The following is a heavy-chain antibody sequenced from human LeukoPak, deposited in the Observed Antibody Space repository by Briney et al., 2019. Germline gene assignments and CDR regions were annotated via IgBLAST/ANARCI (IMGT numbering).Heavy chain of an antibody. D-gene: IGHD1-26*01. Sequence: GGSLRLSSAPSGFTFGGYWTHSGRQTPRKRGVWVSRINTDGGDTIYADSVRGRFTISRDNAKNTLFLQMNSLRAEATAGYSVARDEKIVGASGQDYWGQGTLVTVSS. CDR3: ARDEKIVGASGQDY. CDR2: INTDGGDT. CDR1: GFTFGGYW. J-gene: IGHJ4*02. V-gene: IGHV3-74*01.